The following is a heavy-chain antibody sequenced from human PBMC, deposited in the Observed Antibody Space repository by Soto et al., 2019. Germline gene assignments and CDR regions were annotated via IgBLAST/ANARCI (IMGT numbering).Heavy chain of an antibody. D-gene: IGHD6-25*01. V-gene: IGHV3-23*01. J-gene: IGHJ4*02. CDR1: DFPFLHFA. CDR2: VSGGGGSL. CDR3: SGNPSGAASDYFVS. Sequence: GGSLLLPGISFDFPFLHFALSWIRRAPRKGLERVSTVSGGGGSLYYTDSVKGRFTISRDNFKNTVYLQLNSLRAEATAVYLCSGNPSGAASDYFVSRCQRNQVRVSS.